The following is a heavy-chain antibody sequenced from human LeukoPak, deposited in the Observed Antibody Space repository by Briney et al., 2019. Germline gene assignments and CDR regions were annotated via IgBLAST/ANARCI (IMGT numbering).Heavy chain of an antibody. CDR1: GFTFSSYS. CDR2: ISSTSSTI. D-gene: IGHD3-9*01. Sequence: GGSLRLSCAASGFTFSSYSMHWVRQAPGKGLEWVSYISSTSSTIHYADSVKGRFTISRDNSKNTLYLQMNSLRAEDTAVYYCAKESAELRYFDWLLSYWGQGTLVTVSS. V-gene: IGHV3-48*01. J-gene: IGHJ4*02. CDR3: AKESAELRYFDWLLSY.